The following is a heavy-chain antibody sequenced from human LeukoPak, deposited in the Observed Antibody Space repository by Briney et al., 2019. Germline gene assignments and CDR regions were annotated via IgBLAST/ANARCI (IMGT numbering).Heavy chain of an antibody. CDR3: ARTPGRFDAFDI. V-gene: IGHV4-61*02. CDR2: IYTSGST. J-gene: IGHJ3*02. CDR1: GGSISSGSYY. Sequence: PSETLSLTCTVSGGSISSGSYYWSWIRQPAGKGLEWIGRIYTSGSTNYNPSLKSRVTISVDTSKNQFSLKLSSVTAADTAAYYCARTPGRFDAFDIWGQGTMVTVSS.